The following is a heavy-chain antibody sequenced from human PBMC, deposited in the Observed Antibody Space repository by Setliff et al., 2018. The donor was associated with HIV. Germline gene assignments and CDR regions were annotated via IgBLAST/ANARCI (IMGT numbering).Heavy chain of an antibody. CDR1: GYTFSSYG. CDR2: ISAYNGDS. J-gene: IGHJ6*02. Sequence: ASVKVSCKASGYTFSSYGISWVRQAPGQGLEWMGWISAYNGDSNYAQKVQGRITLTTDTATSTAYMELRSLRSEDTDVYYCARDAWVEFLEWTYYGMDVWGQGTTVTVSS. CDR3: ARDAWVEFLEWTYYGMDV. V-gene: IGHV1-18*01. D-gene: IGHD3-3*02.